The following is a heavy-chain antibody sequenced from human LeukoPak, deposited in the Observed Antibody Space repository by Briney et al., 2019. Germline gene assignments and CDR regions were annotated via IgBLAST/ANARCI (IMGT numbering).Heavy chain of an antibody. CDR2: INPSGGRA. CDR3: ARDETYYSASGTYYNYFDY. V-gene: IGHV1-46*03. Sequence: GASVKVSCKASGYTFTSYYIHWVRQAPGQGPEWMGIINPSGGRATCAQRFQGRVTMTRDTSTSTVYMELSSLRSDDTAVYYCARDETYYSASGTYYNYFDYWGQGTLVTVSS. J-gene: IGHJ4*02. D-gene: IGHD3-10*01. CDR1: GYTFTSYY.